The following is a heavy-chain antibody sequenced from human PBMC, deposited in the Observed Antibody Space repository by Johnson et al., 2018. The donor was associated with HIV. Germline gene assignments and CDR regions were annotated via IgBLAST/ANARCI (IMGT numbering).Heavy chain of an antibody. Sequence: EVQLVESGGGLVQPGRSLRLSCAASGFTFDDYAMHWVRQAPGKGLEWVSAIGTAGDTSYPGSVKGRITISRENAKNSLYLQMNSLRAEDTAVYYCARVQLERRNPRGSAAFDIWGQGTMVTVSS. J-gene: IGHJ3*02. CDR2: IGTAGDT. CDR1: GFTFDDYA. CDR3: ARVQLERRNPRGSAAFDI. V-gene: IGHV3-13*01. D-gene: IGHD1-1*01.